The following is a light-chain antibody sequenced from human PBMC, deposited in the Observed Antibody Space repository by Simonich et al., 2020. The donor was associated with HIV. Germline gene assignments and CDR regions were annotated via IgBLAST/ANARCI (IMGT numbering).Light chain of an antibody. CDR3: QQYNNWPSPFT. CDR2: GAS. V-gene: IGKV3-15*01. J-gene: IGKJ3*01. CDR1: QSIASN. Sequence: IVMTQSPATLSVSPGERATLSCRASQSIASNLAWYQQKPGQPPRLLIYGASSRATGVPARFSGSGFGTEFSLTISSMQSEDFAVYYCQQYNNWPSPFTFGPGTKVDIK.